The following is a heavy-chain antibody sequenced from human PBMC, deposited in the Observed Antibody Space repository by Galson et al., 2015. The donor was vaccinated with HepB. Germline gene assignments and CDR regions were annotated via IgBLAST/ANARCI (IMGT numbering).Heavy chain of an antibody. CDR1: GFTFSSYG. Sequence: SLRLSCAASGFTFSSYGMHWVRQAPGKGLEWVAVISYDGSNKYYADSVKGRFTISRDNSENTLYLQMNSLRAEDTAVYYCAKRANDAFDIWGQGTMVTVSS. CDR2: ISYDGSNK. V-gene: IGHV3-30*18. J-gene: IGHJ3*02. CDR3: AKRANDAFDI. D-gene: IGHD4/OR15-4a*01.